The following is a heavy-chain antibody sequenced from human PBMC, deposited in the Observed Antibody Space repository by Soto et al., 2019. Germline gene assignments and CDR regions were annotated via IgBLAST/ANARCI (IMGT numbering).Heavy chain of an antibody. Sequence: GGSLRLSCAGSGFTFSTYVMAWVRQGPGRGLEWVSGISASGSNGFYTDSVNGRFIISRDNSKNTLYLQMNSLRVDDTALYFCAKGDSDYYFDSLGQGTLVTAPQ. D-gene: IGHD4-4*01. CDR1: GFTFSTYV. CDR3: AKGDSDYYFDS. CDR2: ISASGSNG. J-gene: IGHJ4*02. V-gene: IGHV3-23*01.